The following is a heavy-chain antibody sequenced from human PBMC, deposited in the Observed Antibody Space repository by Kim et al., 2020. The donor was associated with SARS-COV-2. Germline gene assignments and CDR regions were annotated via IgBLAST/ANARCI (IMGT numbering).Heavy chain of an antibody. CDR1: GSSFSIYW. V-gene: IGHV3-74*03. Sequence: FSAASGSSFSIYWMHWVRQAPGKGLVWVSRINSDGSSTVYADSVKGRFTISRDNAKNTAYLQMNSLRDEDTAVYYCATGRHWYYDVWGRGTPVTVSS. J-gene: IGHJ2*01. CDR2: INSDGSST. CDR3: ATGRHWYYDV.